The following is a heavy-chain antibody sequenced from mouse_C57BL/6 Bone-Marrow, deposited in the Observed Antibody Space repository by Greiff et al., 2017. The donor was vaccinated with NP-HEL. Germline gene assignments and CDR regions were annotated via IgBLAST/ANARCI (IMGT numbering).Heavy chain of an antibody. D-gene: IGHD1-1*01. Sequence: VQLQQPGAELVKPGASVKMSCKASGYTFTSYWITWVKQMPGQGLEWIGDIYPGSGSTNYNEKFKSKATLTVDTSSSTAYMQLSSLTSEDSAVYYCARGYYYGSSYVAYWGQGTLVTVSA. V-gene: IGHV1-55*01. CDR1: GYTFTSYW. J-gene: IGHJ3*01. CDR3: ARGYYYGSSYVAY. CDR2: IYPGSGST.